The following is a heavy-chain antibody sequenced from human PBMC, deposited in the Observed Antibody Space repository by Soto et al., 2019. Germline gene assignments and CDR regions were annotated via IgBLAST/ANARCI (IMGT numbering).Heavy chain of an antibody. V-gene: IGHV1-3*01. J-gene: IGHJ5*02. CDR3: AREMGSGRSNGWFDP. Sequence: GASVKVSCKASGYTFTSYAMHWVRQAPGQRLEWMGWINAGNGNTKYSQKFQGRVTITRDTSASTAYMQLNSVTPEDTAVYYCAREMGSGRSNGWFDPWGQGTLVTVSS. D-gene: IGHD6-19*01. CDR1: GYTFTSYA. CDR2: INAGNGNT.